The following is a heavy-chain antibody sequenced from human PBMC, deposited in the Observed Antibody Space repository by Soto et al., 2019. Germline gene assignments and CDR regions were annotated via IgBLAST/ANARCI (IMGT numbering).Heavy chain of an antibody. J-gene: IGHJ4*02. D-gene: IGHD3-22*01. CDR2: INPSDGST. CDR1: GYNFTNYY. CDR3: ARVLYDNTKPPGGPFGY. Sequence: SVKVSCKTSGYNFTNYYVHCVRQAPGQGLEWMGIINPSDGSTSYAQNFQGRISMTRNTPISTVYMDLSSLRSEETAVYYCARVLYDNTKPPGGPFGYWGQGSLVTVSS. V-gene: IGHV1-46*01.